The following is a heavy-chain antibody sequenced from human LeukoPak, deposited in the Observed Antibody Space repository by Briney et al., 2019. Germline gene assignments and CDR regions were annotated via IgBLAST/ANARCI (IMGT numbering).Heavy chain of an antibody. CDR2: ISYDGSHK. CDR3: AKNMVRGVIYYYYMDV. V-gene: IGHV3-30-3*02. CDR1: GFTFSTYA. Sequence: PGGSLRLSCAASGFTFSTYAMHWVRQAPGKGLEWVAVISYDGSHKYYADSVKGRFTISRDNSKNMLELQMNSLTTEDTAVYYCAKNMVRGVIYYYYMDVWGKGTTVTVSS. J-gene: IGHJ6*03. D-gene: IGHD3-10*01.